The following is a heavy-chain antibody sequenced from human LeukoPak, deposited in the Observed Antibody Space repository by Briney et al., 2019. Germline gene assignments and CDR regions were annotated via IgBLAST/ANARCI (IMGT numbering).Heavy chain of an antibody. J-gene: IGHJ4*02. D-gene: IGHD1-26*01. Sequence: GGSLRLSCAASGFTFSSYEMNWVRQAPGKGLEWVSYITSSGSTIYYADSVKGRFTISRDNAKNSLYLQMNSLRAEDTAVYYCAREVVGATSEFDYWGQGTLVTVSS. V-gene: IGHV3-48*03. CDR2: ITSSGSTI. CDR3: AREVVGATSEFDY. CDR1: GFTFSSYE.